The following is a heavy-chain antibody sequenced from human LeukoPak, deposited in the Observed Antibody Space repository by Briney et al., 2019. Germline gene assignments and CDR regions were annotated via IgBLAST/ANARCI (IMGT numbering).Heavy chain of an antibody. CDR1: AFTFSRYA. J-gene: IGHJ5*02. D-gene: IGHD6-13*01. CDR3: ARSYSTSWYSTDWFDP. CDR2: ISLDGTNR. V-gene: IGHV3-30*04. Sequence: PGGSLRLSCAASAFTFSRYAMHGVRQAPGKGLEWVAMISLDGTNRNYADSVEGRFTISRDNSKNTLYLQMSSVRPEDTAFYYCARSYSTSWYSTDWFDPWGQGTLVTVSS.